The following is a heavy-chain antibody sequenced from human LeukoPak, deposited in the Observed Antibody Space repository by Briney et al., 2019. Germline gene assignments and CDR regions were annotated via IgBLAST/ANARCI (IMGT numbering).Heavy chain of an antibody. CDR1: GYTFTDYS. CDR3: ARAFDTYYMDV. CDR2: INPKSSGT. V-gene: IGHV1-2*02. J-gene: IGHJ6*03. Sequence: GASVKVSCKASGYTFTDYSLHWVRQAPGQGLEWMGWINPKSSGTNYAQKFQDRVTMTSDTSISTAYMELMRLRSDDTAVYYCARAFDTYYMDVWGKGTTVTVSS.